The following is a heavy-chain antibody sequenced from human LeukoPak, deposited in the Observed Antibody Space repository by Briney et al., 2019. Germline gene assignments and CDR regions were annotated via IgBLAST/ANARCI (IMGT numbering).Heavy chain of an antibody. CDR3: AKDPYYYGSGSTFGY. J-gene: IGHJ4*02. V-gene: IGHV3-23*01. CDR2: ISGGGST. CDR1: GFTFSSYA. Sequence: GGSLRLSCAASGFTFSSYAMSWVRQAPRKGLEWVSAISGGGSTYYADSVKGRFTISRDNSKNTLYLQMNSLRAEDTAVYYCAKDPYYYGSGSTFGYWGQGTLVTVSS. D-gene: IGHD3-10*01.